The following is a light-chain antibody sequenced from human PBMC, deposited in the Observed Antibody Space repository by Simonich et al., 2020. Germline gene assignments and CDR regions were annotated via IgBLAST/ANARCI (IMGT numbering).Light chain of an antibody. V-gene: IGLV2-23*01. Sequence: QSALTQPASVSGSPGQSITISCTGTSSDVGSYNLVSWYQQHPGKAPKLMIYEGRKRPSGVSNRFSGPKSGNTASLTISGLQAEDEADYYCCSYAGSSTWVFGGGTKLTVL. J-gene: IGLJ3*02. CDR3: CSYAGSSTWV. CDR1: SSDVGSYNL. CDR2: EGR.